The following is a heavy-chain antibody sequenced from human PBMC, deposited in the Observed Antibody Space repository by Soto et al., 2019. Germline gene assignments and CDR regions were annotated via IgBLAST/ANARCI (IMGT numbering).Heavy chain of an antibody. CDR2: IHYNGRT. J-gene: IGHJ4*02. V-gene: IGHV4-59*02. CDR3: AKAWGIDY. D-gene: IGHD7-27*01. Sequence: SETLSLTCSVSGVYVSDYHWTWIRLTPKKELQWIGFIHYNGRTDSSPSLKSRVTISLDMSKNHVSLILRVEDTAIYYCAKAWGIDYWGQGTLVTVSS. CDR1: GVYVSDYH.